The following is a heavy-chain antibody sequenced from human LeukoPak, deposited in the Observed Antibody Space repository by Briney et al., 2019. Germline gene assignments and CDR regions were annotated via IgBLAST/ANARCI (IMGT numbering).Heavy chain of an antibody. Sequence: SVKVSCKASGGTFSSYTISWVRQAPGQGLEWMGRIIPILGIANYAQKFQGRVTITADKSTSTAYMELSSLRSEDTAVYYCARRYYYDSSGYYYGPHDAFDIWGQGTMVTVSS. V-gene: IGHV1-69*02. CDR2: IIPILGIA. CDR3: ARRYYYDSSGYYYGPHDAFDI. D-gene: IGHD3-22*01. J-gene: IGHJ3*02. CDR1: GGTFSSYT.